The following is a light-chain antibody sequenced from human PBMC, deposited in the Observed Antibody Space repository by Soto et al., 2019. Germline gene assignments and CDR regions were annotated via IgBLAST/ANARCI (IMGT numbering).Light chain of an antibody. Sequence: QSVLTQPASGSGSPEQSITISCTGTSSDVGSYNLVSWYQQHPGKAPKLMIYEGSKRPSGVSNRFSGSKSGNTASLTISGLQAEDEADYYCCSYAGSSTLVFGTGTKVTVL. CDR1: SSDVGSYNL. V-gene: IGLV2-23*01. J-gene: IGLJ1*01. CDR2: EGS. CDR3: CSYAGSSTLV.